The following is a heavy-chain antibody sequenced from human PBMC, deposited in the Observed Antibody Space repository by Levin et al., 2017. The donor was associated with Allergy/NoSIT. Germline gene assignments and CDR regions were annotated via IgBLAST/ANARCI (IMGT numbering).Heavy chain of an antibody. J-gene: IGHJ4*02. CDR2: IYYSGST. CDR3: ARHPSRYCSGGSCYDSPMTFDY. CDR1: GGSISSSSYY. V-gene: IGHV4-39*01. D-gene: IGHD2-15*01. Sequence: SQTLSLTCTVSGGSISSSSYYWGWIRQPPGKGLEWIGSIYYSGSTYYNPSLKSRVTISVDTSKNQFSLKLSSVTAADTAVYYCARHPSRYCSGGSCYDSPMTFDYWGQGTLVTVSS.